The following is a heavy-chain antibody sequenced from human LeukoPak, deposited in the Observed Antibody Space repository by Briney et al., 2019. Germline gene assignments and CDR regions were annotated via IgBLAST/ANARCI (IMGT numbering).Heavy chain of an antibody. D-gene: IGHD2-15*01. Sequence: GGSLRLSCAASGFTFTTYSLKWVRRAPGKGLEWVSSISSGGSYIYYADSVKGRFTISRDNAKNSLYLQMNSLRAEDTAVYYCARSRDNYYNAMDAWGQGTTVTVSS. CDR1: GFTFTTYS. CDR3: ARSRDNYYNAMDA. CDR2: ISSGGSYI. V-gene: IGHV3-21*01. J-gene: IGHJ6*02.